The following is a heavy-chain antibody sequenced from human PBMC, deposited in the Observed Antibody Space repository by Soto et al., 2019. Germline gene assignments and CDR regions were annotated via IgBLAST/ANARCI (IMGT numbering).Heavy chain of an antibody. V-gene: IGHV3-30-3*01. J-gene: IGHJ6*02. CDR2: ISYDGSNK. Sequence: PGGSLRLSCAASGFTFSSYAMHWVRQAPGKGLEWVAVISYDGSNKYYADSVKGRFTISRDNFKNTLYLQMNSLRAEDTAVYYCARAGAVPAAISSYYYYYGMDVWGQGTTVTVSS. D-gene: IGHD2-2*01. CDR1: GFTFSSYA. CDR3: ARAGAVPAAISSYYYYYGMDV.